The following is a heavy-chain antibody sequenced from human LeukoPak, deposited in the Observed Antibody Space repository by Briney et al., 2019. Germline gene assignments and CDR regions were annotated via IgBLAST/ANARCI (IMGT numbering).Heavy chain of an antibody. Sequence: GSLRLSCATSGFTFSDYYISWIRQAPGKGLEWGSYISNSGNTIYYAASVKGRFTISRDNAKNSLYLQMDSLRAEDTAVYYCARADDSSSGYFDYWGQGTLVTVSS. CDR2: ISNSGNTI. CDR1: GFTFSDYY. CDR3: ARADDSSSGYFDY. J-gene: IGHJ4*02. D-gene: IGHD6-6*01. V-gene: IGHV3-11*04.